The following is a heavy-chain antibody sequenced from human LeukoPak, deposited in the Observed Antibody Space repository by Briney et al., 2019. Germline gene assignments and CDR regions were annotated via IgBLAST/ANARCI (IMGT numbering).Heavy chain of an antibody. D-gene: IGHD2-21*02. V-gene: IGHV3-53*01. CDR1: GFTVSSNY. Sequence: GGSLRLSFAASGFTVSSNYMSWVRQAPGKGLEWVSVIYSGGSTYYADSVKGRLTISRDNSKNTLNLQMNSLRAEDTAVYYCAACGGDCYTFDYWGQGTLVTVSS. CDR2: IYSGGST. CDR3: AACGGDCYTFDY. J-gene: IGHJ4*02.